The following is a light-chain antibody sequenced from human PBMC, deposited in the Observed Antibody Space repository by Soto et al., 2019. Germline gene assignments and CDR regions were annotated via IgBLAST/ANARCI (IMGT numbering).Light chain of an antibody. V-gene: IGLV2-14*03. CDR2: DVT. Sequence: QSALTQPASVSGSPGQSITISCTGTSSDVGGYNYVSWYQQHPGKAPKLVISDVTIRPSGVSDRFSGSKSGNTASLTISGLKAEDEADYYCNSFSRGSPPSYVFGTGTTVTVL. CDR3: NSFSRGSPPSYV. CDR1: SSDVGGYNY. J-gene: IGLJ1*01.